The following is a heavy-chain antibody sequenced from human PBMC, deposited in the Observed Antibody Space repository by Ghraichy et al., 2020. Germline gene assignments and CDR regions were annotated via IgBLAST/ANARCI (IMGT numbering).Heavy chain of an antibody. Sequence: GGSLRLSCAASGFTVSTFAMAWVRQTPEKGLEWVSSNSGAGGSTYYADSVEGRFTISKDNSKNILYLEMNSLRVEDTAVYYCAKEPHQILFDCFEYWGQGTQVTVSS. V-gene: IGHV3-23*01. CDR2: NSGAGGST. CDR3: AKEPHQILFDCFEY. D-gene: IGHD2-21*01. J-gene: IGHJ4*02. CDR1: GFTVSTFA.